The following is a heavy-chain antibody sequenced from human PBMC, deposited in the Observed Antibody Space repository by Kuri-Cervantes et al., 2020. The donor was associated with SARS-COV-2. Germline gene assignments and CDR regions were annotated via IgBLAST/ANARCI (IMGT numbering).Heavy chain of an antibody. CDR2: ISSGSSYT. V-gene: IGHV3-11*05. CDR1: GFTFSDYY. Sequence: GESLKISCAASGFTFSDYYMSWIRQAPGKGLEWVSYISSGSSYTNYADSVKGRFTISRDNAKNSLYLQMNSLKTEDTGVYYCAREAFGYCSGGRCYSHYWGQGTLVTVSS. J-gene: IGHJ4*02. D-gene: IGHD2-15*01. CDR3: AREAFGYCSGGRCYSHY.